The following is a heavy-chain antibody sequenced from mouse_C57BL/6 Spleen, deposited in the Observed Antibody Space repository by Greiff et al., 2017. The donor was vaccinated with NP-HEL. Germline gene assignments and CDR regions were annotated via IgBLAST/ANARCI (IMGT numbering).Heavy chain of an antibody. J-gene: IGHJ1*03. V-gene: IGHV1-82*01. CDR1: GYAFSSSW. D-gene: IGHD1-1*01. CDR2: IYPGDGDT. CDR3: ARSRSSYGYFDV. Sequence: QVQLQQSGPELVKPGASVKISCKASGYAFSSSWMNWVKQRPGKGLEWIGRIYPGDGDTNYNGKFKGKATLTADKSSSTAYMQLSSLTSEDSAVYFCARSRSSYGYFDVWGTGTTVTVSS.